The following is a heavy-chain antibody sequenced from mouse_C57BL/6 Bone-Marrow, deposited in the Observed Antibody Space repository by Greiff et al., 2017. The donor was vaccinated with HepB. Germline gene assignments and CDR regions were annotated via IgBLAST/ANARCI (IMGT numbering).Heavy chain of an antibody. Sequence: DVKLVESEGGLVQPGSSMKPSCTASGFTFSDYYMAWVRQVPEKGLEWVANINYDGSSTYYLDSLKSRFIISRDNAKNILYLQMSSLKSEDTATYYCAREGDYYYAMDYWGQGTSVTVSS. V-gene: IGHV5-16*01. J-gene: IGHJ4*01. CDR3: AREGDYYYAMDY. CDR1: GFTFSDYY. D-gene: IGHD3-3*01. CDR2: INYDGSST.